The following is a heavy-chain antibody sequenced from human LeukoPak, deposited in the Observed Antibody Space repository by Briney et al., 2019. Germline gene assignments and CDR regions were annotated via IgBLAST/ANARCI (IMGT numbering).Heavy chain of an antibody. Sequence: GGSLRLSCSASGFTFSSYAMHWVRQAPGKGLEYVSAISSNGGSTYYADSVEGRFTISRDNSKNTLYLQMSGLRAEDTAVYYCVKGPYYYGSGSYARLVYWGQGTLVTVSS. CDR2: ISSNGGST. D-gene: IGHD3-10*01. J-gene: IGHJ4*02. CDR3: VKGPYYYGSGSYARLVY. V-gene: IGHV3-64D*06. CDR1: GFTFSSYA.